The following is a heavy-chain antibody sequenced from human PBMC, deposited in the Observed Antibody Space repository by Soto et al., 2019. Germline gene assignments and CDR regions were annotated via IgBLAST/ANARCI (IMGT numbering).Heavy chain of an antibody. CDR3: ARSSSWYNASDI. Sequence: KFQGRVTITRDTSASTAYMELSSLRSEDTAVYYCARSSSWYNASDIWGQGTMVTVSS. J-gene: IGHJ3*02. D-gene: IGHD6-13*01. V-gene: IGHV1-3*01.